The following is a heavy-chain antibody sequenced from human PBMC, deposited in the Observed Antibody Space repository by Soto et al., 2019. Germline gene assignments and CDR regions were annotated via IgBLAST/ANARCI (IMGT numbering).Heavy chain of an antibody. V-gene: IGHV3-23*01. CDR1: WGICRSLA. CDR2: ISGNGENT. CDR3: AKDRLYSSLWFPHPLYGMDV. D-gene: IGHD6-19*01. Sequence: PGRSMRLSCAASWGICRSLAISWIRQAPGKGLEWISTISGNGENTYYADSVKGQLTISRDNSKNTVYLQMNNLRVEDTAVYYCAKDRLYSSLWFPHPLYGMDVWGQGATVTAP. J-gene: IGHJ6*02.